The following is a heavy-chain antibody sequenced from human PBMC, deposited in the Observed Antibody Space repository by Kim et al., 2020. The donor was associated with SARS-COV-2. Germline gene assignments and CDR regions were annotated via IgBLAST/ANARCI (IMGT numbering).Heavy chain of an antibody. CDR2: ISSSSTYI. V-gene: IGHV3-21*01. CDR3: ASLFYTFGESHYQYGMDV. CDR1: GFTFSYYS. Sequence: GGSLRLSCAASGFTFSYYSLNWVRQAPGKGLEWVSSISSSSTYIQYADSVRGRFTISRDNAKNSLYLQMNSLRREDTAVYFCASLFYTFGESHYQYGMDVWGQGTTLTVAS. J-gene: IGHJ6*02. D-gene: IGHD2-2*02.